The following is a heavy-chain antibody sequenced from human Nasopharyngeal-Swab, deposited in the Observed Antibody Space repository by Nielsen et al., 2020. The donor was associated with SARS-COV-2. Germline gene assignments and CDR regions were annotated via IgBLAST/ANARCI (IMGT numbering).Heavy chain of an antibody. J-gene: IGHJ3*01. Sequence: WIRQPPGKGLEWIGYIYQSGSTDYNPSLKSRVTISIDRSKNQFSLKLIFVTAADTAVYYCAREISGGSSHDAFDVWGQGTMVTVSS. CDR3: AREISGGSSHDAFDV. CDR2: IYQSGST. D-gene: IGHD2-15*01. V-gene: IGHV4-30-2*01.